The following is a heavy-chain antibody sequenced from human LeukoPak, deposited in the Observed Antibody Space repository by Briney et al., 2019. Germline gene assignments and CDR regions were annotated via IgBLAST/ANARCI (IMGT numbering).Heavy chain of an antibody. CDR2: ISGSGGNT. J-gene: IGHJ4*02. D-gene: IGHD6-13*01. Sequence: GGSLRLSCAASGFTFSSYAMNWVRQAPGKGLEWVSAISGSGGNTYYADSVTGRFTISRDDSKNTLYLQMNSLRAEDTAVYYCAKCLGSGWYASSGWGQGTLVTVSS. CDR3: AKCLGSGWYASSG. V-gene: IGHV3-23*01. CDR1: GFTFSSYA.